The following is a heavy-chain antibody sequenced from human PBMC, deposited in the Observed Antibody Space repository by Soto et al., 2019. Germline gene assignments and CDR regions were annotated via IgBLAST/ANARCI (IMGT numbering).Heavy chain of an antibody. CDR2: IRSKANSYAT. Sequence: GGSLRLSCAASGFTFSGSAMHWVRQASGKGLEWVGRIRSKANSYATAYAASVKGRFTISRDDSKNTAYLQMNSLKTEDTAGYYWSRSVGEGDYGDYSCYYYGMDVWGQGTTVTVFS. D-gene: IGHD4-17*01. CDR3: SRSVGEGDYGDYSCYYYGMDV. CDR1: GFTFSGSA. J-gene: IGHJ6*01. V-gene: IGHV3-73*01.